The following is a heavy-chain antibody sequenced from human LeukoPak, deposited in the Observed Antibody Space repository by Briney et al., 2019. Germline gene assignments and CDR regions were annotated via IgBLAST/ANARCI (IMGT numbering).Heavy chain of an antibody. V-gene: IGHV3-7*03. CDR2: IRQDGDTK. CDR1: GFPFNAYL. Sequence: VGSLRLSCAASGFPFNAYLTTWVRQAPGKGMEWVANIRQDGDTKYYVDSVKGRFTISRDNAMNSLYLQMNSLRAEDTAIYYCARSLPYGTTWYGRSDFWGQGTLVTVSS. J-gene: IGHJ4*02. D-gene: IGHD6-13*01. CDR3: ARSLPYGTTWYGRSDF.